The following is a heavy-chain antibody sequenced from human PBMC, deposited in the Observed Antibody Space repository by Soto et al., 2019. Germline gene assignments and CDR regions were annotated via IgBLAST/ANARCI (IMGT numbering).Heavy chain of an antibody. CDR3: VRDKGSYQETWFDP. J-gene: IGHJ5*02. D-gene: IGHD3-16*02. CDR2: IYISGLT. V-gene: IGHV4-4*07. CDR1: CGSMTSYY. Sequence: QVQLKESGPGQVKSSETLSLTCTVSCGSMTSYYWSCIRKSAGKVLEWIGRIYISGLTNYNPSLESRVTMSVDTSKNQFSLRLRSVTAADTAVYYCVRDKGSYQETWFDPWGQGILVSVSS.